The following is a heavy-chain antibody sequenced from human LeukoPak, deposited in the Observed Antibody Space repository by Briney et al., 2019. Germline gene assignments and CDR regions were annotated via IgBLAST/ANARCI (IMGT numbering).Heavy chain of an antibody. CDR2: IKQDGSVQ. CDR1: KFTFSSYW. V-gene: IGHV3-7*01. Sequence: GGSLRLSCAASKFTFSSYWMSWVRQAPRKGLEWVANIKQDGSVQFYMDSLKGRFSVSRDNAKNSLYLQMNGLRVEDTAVYYCTRPQMAVAGPNWFDPWGQGTLVTVSS. CDR3: TRPQMAVAGPNWFDP. J-gene: IGHJ5*02. D-gene: IGHD6-19*01.